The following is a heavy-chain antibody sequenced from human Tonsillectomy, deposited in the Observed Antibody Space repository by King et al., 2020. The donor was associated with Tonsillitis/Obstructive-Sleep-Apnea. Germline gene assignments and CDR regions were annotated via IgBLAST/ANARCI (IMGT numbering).Heavy chain of an antibody. CDR3: TSRVVVPAATNNWFDP. CDR1: GFTFGDYA. D-gene: IGHD2-2*01. J-gene: IGHJ5*02. V-gene: IGHV3-49*05. Sequence: VQLVESGGGLVKPGRSLRLSCTASGFTFGDYAMSWFRQAPGKGLEWLGFIISKAYGGTTEYAAAVKGRFTISRDDSKSIAYLQMNSLKTEDTAVYYCTSRVVVPAATNNWFDPWGQGTLVTVSS. CDR2: IISKAYGGTT.